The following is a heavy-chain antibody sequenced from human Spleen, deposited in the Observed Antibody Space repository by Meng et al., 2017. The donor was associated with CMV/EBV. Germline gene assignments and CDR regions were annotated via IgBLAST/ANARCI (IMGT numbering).Heavy chain of an antibody. CDR3: ARDQAAGNYYYYGMDV. Sequence: GGSLRLSCAASGFTFSSYEMNWVRQAPGKGLEWVSYISHTGNTIYYADSVKGRFTISRDNAKNSLYLQMNSLRAEDTAVYYCARDQAAGNYYYYGMDVWGQGTTVTVSS. CDR1: GFTFSSYE. J-gene: IGHJ6*02. V-gene: IGHV3-48*03. D-gene: IGHD6-13*01. CDR2: ISHTGNTI.